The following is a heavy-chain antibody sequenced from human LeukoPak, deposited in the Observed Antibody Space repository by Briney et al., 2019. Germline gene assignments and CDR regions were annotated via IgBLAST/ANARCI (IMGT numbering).Heavy chain of an antibody. Sequence: SETLSLTCTVSGGSINNYYWSWIRQPPGKGLEWIGYIYYRGNTNYNPSLKSRVTISVDTSKNQFSLKLSSVTAADTAVYYCARLFVVPAASWFDPWGQGTLVTVSS. V-gene: IGHV4-59*08. CDR1: GGSINNYY. CDR2: IYYRGNT. CDR3: ARLFVVPAASWFDP. J-gene: IGHJ5*02. D-gene: IGHD2-2*01.